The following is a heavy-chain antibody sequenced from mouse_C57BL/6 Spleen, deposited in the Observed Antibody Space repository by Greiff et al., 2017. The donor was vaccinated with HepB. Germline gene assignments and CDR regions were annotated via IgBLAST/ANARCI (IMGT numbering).Heavy chain of an antibody. CDR2: ISSGGDYI. Sequence: EVKVVESGEGLVKPGGSLKLSCAASGFTFSSYAMSWVRQTPEKRLEWVAYISSGGDYIYYADTVKGRFTISRDNARNTLYLQMSSLKSEDTAMYYCTRDRGSIAMDYWGQGTSVTVYS. V-gene: IGHV5-9-1*02. CDR1: GFTFSSYA. CDR3: TRDRGSIAMDY. D-gene: IGHD1-1*01. J-gene: IGHJ4*01.